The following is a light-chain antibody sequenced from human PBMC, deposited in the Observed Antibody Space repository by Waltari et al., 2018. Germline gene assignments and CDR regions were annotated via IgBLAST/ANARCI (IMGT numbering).Light chain of an antibody. CDR2: DAS. CDR3: QQRGNWPLT. J-gene: IGKJ4*01. V-gene: IGKV3-11*01. Sequence: EIVLTQSPATLSLSPGERSPLSCRASQTIGSYLAWYQQKPGQAPRLLIYDASNRATGIPARFSGSGSGTDFILTISSLEPEDFAIYYCQQRGNWPLTFGGGTKVEIK. CDR1: QTIGSY.